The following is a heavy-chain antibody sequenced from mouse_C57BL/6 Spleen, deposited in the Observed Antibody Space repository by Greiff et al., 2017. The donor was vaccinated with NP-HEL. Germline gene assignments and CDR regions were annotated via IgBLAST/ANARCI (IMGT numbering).Heavy chain of an antibody. J-gene: IGHJ4*01. CDR3: ARWAVKYYYGNAMDY. CDR1: GFTFSDYG. V-gene: IGHV5-17*01. CDR2: ISSGSSTI. D-gene: IGHD1-1*01. Sequence: EVHLVESGGGLVKPGGSLKLSCAASGFTFSDYGMHWVRQAPEKGLEWVAYISSGSSTIYYADTVKGRFTISRDNAKNTLFLQMTSLRSEDTAMYCCARWAVKYYYGNAMDYWGQGTSVTVAS.